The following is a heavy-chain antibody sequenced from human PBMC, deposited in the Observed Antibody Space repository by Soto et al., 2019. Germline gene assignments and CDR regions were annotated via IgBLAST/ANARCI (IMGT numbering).Heavy chain of an antibody. CDR3: ARWDTAMVNGPFDY. Sequence: ASVKVSCKASGGTFSSYAISWVQQAPGQGLEWMGGIIPIFGTANYAQKFQGRVTITADESTSTAYMELSSLRSEDTAVYYCARWDTAMVNGPFDYWGQGTLVTVSS. J-gene: IGHJ4*02. CDR2: IIPIFGTA. CDR1: GGTFSSYA. V-gene: IGHV1-69*13. D-gene: IGHD5-18*01.